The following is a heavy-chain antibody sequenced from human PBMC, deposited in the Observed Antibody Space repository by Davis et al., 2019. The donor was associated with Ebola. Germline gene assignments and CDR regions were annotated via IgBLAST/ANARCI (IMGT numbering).Heavy chain of an antibody. CDR2: ISGSSSHM. CDR1: GFPFSSYS. J-gene: IGHJ4*02. CDR3: AREQGAGIFGVMFFDY. V-gene: IGHV3-21*04. Sequence: PGGSLRLSCAASGFPFSSYSMTWVRQAPGKGLEWVSSISGSSSHMYYADSVKGRFTISRDNAKNSLHLQMNSLKSEDTAVYYCAREQGAGIFGVMFFDYWGQGSLVTVDS. D-gene: IGHD3-3*01.